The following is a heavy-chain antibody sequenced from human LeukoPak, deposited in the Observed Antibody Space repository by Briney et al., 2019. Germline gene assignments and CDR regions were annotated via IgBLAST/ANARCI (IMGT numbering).Heavy chain of an antibody. Sequence: SQTLSLTCTVSGGSISSGDYYWSWIRQPPGKGLEWIGYIYYSGSTYYNSSLKSRVTISVDTSKNQFSLKLTPVTAADTAVYYCARAITRYDSSAKTLNWFDPWGQGALVTVSS. CDR2: IYYSGST. J-gene: IGHJ5*02. D-gene: IGHD3-22*01. V-gene: IGHV4-30-4*01. CDR1: GGSISSGDYY. CDR3: ARAITRYDSSAKTLNWFDP.